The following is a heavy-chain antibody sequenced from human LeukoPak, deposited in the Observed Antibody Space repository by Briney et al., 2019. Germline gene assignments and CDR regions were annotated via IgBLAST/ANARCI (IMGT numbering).Heavy chain of an antibody. CDR2: IYSGGST. CDR1: GFTVSSNY. D-gene: IGHD2-2*01. V-gene: IGHV3-53*01. J-gene: IGHJ4*02. Sequence: PGGSLRLSCAAAGFTVSSNYMSWVRQAPGKGLEWVSVIYSGGSTYYADSVKGRFTISRDNSKSTLYIQMNSLRAEDTAVYFCVRGDNRDQWGQGTLVTVSS. CDR3: VRGDNRDQ.